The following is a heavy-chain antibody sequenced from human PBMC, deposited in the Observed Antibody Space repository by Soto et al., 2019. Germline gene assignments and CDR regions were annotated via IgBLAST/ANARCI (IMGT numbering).Heavy chain of an antibody. D-gene: IGHD2-2*01. J-gene: IGHJ6*02. V-gene: IGHV3-33*01. CDR3: ARDGVVVPAANHLGGRYRSSWYPPSYGMDV. CDR1: GFTFSSYG. Sequence: PGGSLRLSCAASGFTFSSYGMHWVRQAPGKGLEWVAVIWYDGSNKYYADSVKGRFTISRDNSKNTLYLQMNSLRAEDTAVYYCARDGVVVPAANHLGGRYRSSWYPPSYGMDVWGQGTTVTVS. CDR2: IWYDGSNK.